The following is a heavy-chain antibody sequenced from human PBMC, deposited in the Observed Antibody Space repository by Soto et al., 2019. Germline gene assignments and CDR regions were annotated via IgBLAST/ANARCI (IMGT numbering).Heavy chain of an antibody. CDR3: ARDHGSGKNLGRWEDY. V-gene: IGHV1-18*01. J-gene: IGHJ4*02. Sequence: QVQLVQSGAEVKKPGASVKVSCKASGYTFTSYGISWVRQAPGQGLEWVGGMSAYNGNTNYAQKLQGRVIMTRDTSTSTAYMELRSLRSDDTAVYYCARDHGSGKNLGRWEDYWGQGTLVTVSS. CDR1: GYTFTSYG. CDR2: MSAYNGNT. D-gene: IGHD3-10*01.